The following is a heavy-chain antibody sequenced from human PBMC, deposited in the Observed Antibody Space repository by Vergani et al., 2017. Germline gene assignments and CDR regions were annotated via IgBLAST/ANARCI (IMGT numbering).Heavy chain of an antibody. CDR1: GGSISSGGYY. Sequence: QVQLQESGPGLVKPSQTLSLTCTVSGGSISSGGYYWSWIRQHPGKGLEWIVYIYYSGSTYYNPSLKSRVTISVDTSKNQFSLKLSSVTAADTAVYYCASLLDRGSSYFDYWGQGTLVTVSS. J-gene: IGHJ4*02. CDR2: IYYSGST. CDR3: ASLLDRGSSYFDY. D-gene: IGHD6-6*01. V-gene: IGHV4-31*03.